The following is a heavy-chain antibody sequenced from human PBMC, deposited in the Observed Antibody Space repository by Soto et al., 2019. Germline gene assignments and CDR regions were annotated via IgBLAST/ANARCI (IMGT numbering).Heavy chain of an antibody. J-gene: IGHJ4*02. Sequence: QVQLQESGPGLVKPSETLSLTCTVSGGSFKSGSYSWSWIRQPPGKVLEWIGYVYHTGRTSYNPSLTSPVSISMATSKNQFSLTLDSVTAADTAVYFCARDFAYFDSWGQGTLVTVSS. CDR2: VYHTGRT. V-gene: IGHV4-61*01. CDR1: GGSFKSGSYS. CDR3: ARDFAYFDS. D-gene: IGHD3-3*01.